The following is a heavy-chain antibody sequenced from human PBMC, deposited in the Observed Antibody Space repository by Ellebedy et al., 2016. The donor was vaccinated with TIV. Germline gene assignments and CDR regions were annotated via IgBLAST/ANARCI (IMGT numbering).Heavy chain of an antibody. Sequence: SETLSLTXTVSGGSISSYYWSWIRQPPGKGLEWIGYIYYSGSTNYNPSLKSRVTISVDTSKNQFSLKLSSVTAADTAVYYCARGYSGYDFMDVWGQGTTVTVSS. CDR3: ARGYSGYDFMDV. CDR1: GGSISSYY. CDR2: IYYSGST. V-gene: IGHV4-59*13. D-gene: IGHD5-12*01. J-gene: IGHJ6*02.